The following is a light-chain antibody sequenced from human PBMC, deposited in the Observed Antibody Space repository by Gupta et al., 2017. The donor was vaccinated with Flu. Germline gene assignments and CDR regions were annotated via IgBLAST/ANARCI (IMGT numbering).Light chain of an antibody. V-gene: IGKV4-1*01. CDR2: WAT. CDR1: QSVVYDSTEKDY. J-gene: IGKJ4*01. Sequence: TCRSSQSVVYDSTEKDYLSCYQQKPGQPPNLLISWATTRESGVPDRFSASGSGTDFTLTIASLQDEDVAVYYCQQYYDVPFTFGGGTKVEIK. CDR3: QQYYDVPFT.